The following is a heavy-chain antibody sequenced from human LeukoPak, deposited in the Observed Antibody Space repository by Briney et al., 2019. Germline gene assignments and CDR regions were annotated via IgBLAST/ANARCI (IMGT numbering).Heavy chain of an antibody. Sequence: SETLSLTCTVSGYSISSGYYWGWIRQPPGKGLEWIGSIYHSGSTYYNPSLKSRVTISVDTSKNQFSLKLSSVTAADTAVYYCAREVAAAGGSYMYDWGKGTTVTVSS. CDR1: GYSISSGYY. D-gene: IGHD6-13*01. CDR2: IYHSGST. J-gene: IGHJ6*03. V-gene: IGHV4-38-2*02. CDR3: AREVAAAGGSYMYD.